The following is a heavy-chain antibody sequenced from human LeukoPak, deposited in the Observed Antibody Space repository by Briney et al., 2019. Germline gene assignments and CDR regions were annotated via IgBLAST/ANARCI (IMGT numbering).Heavy chain of an antibody. J-gene: IGHJ5*02. CDR3: ARDYYDSSGYYPNWFDP. CDR1: GYTFTSYD. V-gene: IGHV1-8*01. CDR2: MNPNSGNT. Sequence: GASVKVSCKASGYTFTSYDINWVRQATGQGLEWMGWMNPNSGNTGYAQKFQGRVTMTRNTSISTAYMELSSLRSEDTAVYYCARDYYDSSGYYPNWFDPWGQGTLVTVSP. D-gene: IGHD3-22*01.